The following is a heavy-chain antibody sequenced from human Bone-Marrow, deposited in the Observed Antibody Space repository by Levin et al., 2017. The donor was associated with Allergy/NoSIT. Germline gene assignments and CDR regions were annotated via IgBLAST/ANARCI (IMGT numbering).Heavy chain of an antibody. CDR3: ARGRRDGYSNYWYFDL. J-gene: IGHJ2*01. V-gene: IGHV4-34*01. CDR2: IFESGTT. Sequence: PSETLSLTCDVYGGSFSGDYWSWIRQSPGEGLQWIGAIFESGTTLYNPSLKSRVTISRDTSKNQISLKLTYVTAADTAIYYCARGRRDGYSNYWYFDLWGRGTLVTVSS. CDR1: GGSFSGDY. D-gene: IGHD5-24*01.